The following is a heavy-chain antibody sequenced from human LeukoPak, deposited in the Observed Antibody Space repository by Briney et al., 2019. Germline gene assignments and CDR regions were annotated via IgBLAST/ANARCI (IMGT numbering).Heavy chain of an antibody. CDR1: GFTFSSYA. D-gene: IGHD1-26*01. Sequence: PGGSLRLSCAASGFTFSSYAMHWVRQAPGKGLEWVANIKQDGSEKYYMDSVKGRFTISRDNAKNSLFLQMNSLRAEDTAVYYCARGDRVGVTTGHFDYWGQGTLVTVSS. CDR3: ARGDRVGVTTGHFDY. V-gene: IGHV3-7*03. CDR2: IKQDGSEK. J-gene: IGHJ4*02.